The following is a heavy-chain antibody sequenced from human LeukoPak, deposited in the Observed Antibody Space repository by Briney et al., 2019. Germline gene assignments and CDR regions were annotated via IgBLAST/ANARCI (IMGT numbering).Heavy chain of an antibody. V-gene: IGHV4-61*05. CDR3: ARTHYDSSGYYSYYFDY. D-gene: IGHD3-22*01. J-gene: IGHJ4*02. Sequence: SETLSLTCTVSSGSISTSNYYWGWVRQPPGKGLEWIGYIYYSGSTNYNPSLKSRVTISVDTSKNQFSLKLTSVTAADTAVYYCARTHYDSSGYYSYYFDYWGQGTLVTVSS. CDR2: IYYSGST. CDR1: SGSISTSNYY.